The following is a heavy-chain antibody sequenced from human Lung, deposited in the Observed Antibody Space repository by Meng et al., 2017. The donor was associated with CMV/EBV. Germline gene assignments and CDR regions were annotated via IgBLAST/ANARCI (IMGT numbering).Heavy chain of an antibody. CDR3: ARDGSLGYFDY. Sequence: SXTXSLTCTVSGGSISSYYWSWIRQPPGKGLEWIGYIYYSGSTNYNPSHKSRVTISVDTSKNQFSLKLSSVTAADTAVYYCARDGSLGYFDYLGQGTLVTVSS. D-gene: IGHD5-12*01. J-gene: IGHJ4*02. CDR2: IYYSGST. V-gene: IGHV4-59*01. CDR1: GGSISSYY.